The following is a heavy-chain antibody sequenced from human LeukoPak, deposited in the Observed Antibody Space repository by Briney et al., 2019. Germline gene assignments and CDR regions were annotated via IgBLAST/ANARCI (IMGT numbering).Heavy chain of an antibody. D-gene: IGHD2-15*01. Sequence: KPSGTLSLTCAVYGGSFRGYYWSWIRQPPGKGLEWIGEINHSGSTNYNPSLKSRVTISVDTSKNQFSLKLSSVTAADTAVYYCAREGVVGAYGHFDYWGQGTLVTVSS. CDR2: INHSGST. CDR3: AREGVVGAYGHFDY. CDR1: GGSFRGYY. J-gene: IGHJ4*02. V-gene: IGHV4-34*01.